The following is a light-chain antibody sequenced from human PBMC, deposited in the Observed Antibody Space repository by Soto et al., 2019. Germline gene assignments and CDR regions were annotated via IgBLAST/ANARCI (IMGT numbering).Light chain of an antibody. CDR3: QQYDHWYT. V-gene: IGKV3-15*01. CDR1: QSVRNN. CDR2: AAS. Sequence: EIVMTQSPATLSVSPGERATLSCRASQSVRNNLAWYQQKPGQAPRLLIYAASTRATGIPARFSGSGSGTEFTLTISSLQSEDCAVYYFQQYDHWYTFGQGTKLEIK. J-gene: IGKJ2*01.